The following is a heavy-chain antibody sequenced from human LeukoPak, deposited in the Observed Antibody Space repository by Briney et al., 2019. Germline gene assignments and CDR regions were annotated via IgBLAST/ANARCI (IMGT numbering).Heavy chain of an antibody. CDR2: INPTSGGT. V-gene: IGHV1-2*02. D-gene: IGHD3-10*01. CDR3: ARERPRGVGGFDP. CDR1: GYTFTGYY. J-gene: IGHJ5*02. Sequence: ASVKVSCKASGYTFTGYYLHWVRQAPGQGLEWMEWINPTSGGTNYAQKFQGRVTMTRDTSISTAYMELSWLRSDDTAVYYCARERPRGVGGFDPWGQGTLVTVSS.